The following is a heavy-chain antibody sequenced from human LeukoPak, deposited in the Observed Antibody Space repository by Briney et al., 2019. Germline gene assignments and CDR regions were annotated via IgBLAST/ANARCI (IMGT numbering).Heavy chain of an antibody. V-gene: IGHV1-18*01. CDR3: ARDPGRAVAGSYYNYGMDV. D-gene: IGHD6-19*01. Sequence: ASVKVSCKASGYTFTSYGISWVRQAPGQGLEWMGWISAYNGNTNYAQKLQGRVTMTTDTSTSTAYMELRSLRSDDTAVYYCARDPGRAVAGSYYNYGMDVWGQGTTVTVSS. CDR1: GYTFTSYG. CDR2: ISAYNGNT. J-gene: IGHJ6*02.